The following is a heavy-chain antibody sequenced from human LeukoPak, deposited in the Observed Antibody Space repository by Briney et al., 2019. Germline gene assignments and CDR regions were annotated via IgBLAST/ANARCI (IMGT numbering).Heavy chain of an antibody. V-gene: IGHV1-8*01. CDR1: GYTFTSYD. CDR3: ARGLLAAAGLYYYYYYMDV. J-gene: IGHJ6*03. CDR2: MNPNSGNT. Sequence: ASVKVSCKASGYTFTSYDINWVRQATGQGLEWMGWMNPNSGNTGYAQKFQGRVTMTRNTSISTAYMELSSLRSEDTAVYYCARGLLAAAGLYYYYYYMDVWVKGTTVTVSS. D-gene: IGHD6-13*01.